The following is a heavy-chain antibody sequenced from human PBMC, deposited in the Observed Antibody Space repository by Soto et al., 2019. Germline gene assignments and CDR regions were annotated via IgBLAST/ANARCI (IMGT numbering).Heavy chain of an antibody. CDR3: ARDPSSNDYYDSSDGY. V-gene: IGHV3-21*01. CDR2: ISSSSSYI. CDR1: GFTFSSYS. Sequence: EVQLVESGGGLVKPGGSLRLSCAASGFTFSSYSMNWVRQAPGKGLEWVSSISSSSSYIYYADSVKGRFTISRDNAKNSLYLQMNSLRAEDTAVYYCARDPSSNDYYDSSDGYWGQGTLVTVSS. D-gene: IGHD3-22*01. J-gene: IGHJ4*02.